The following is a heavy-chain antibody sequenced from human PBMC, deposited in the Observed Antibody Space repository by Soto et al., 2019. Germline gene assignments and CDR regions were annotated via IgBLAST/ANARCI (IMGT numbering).Heavy chain of an antibody. Sequence: EVQLVECGGGLVQPGGSLRLSCAASGFTVSSSYLGWVRQAPGKGLEWVSAIYSGGNTYYADSVKGRFTISRDNSKDTLYLQMNSLRADDTAIYYCARQVGFYWYFDLWGRGTLVTVSS. CDR3: ARQVGFYWYFDL. V-gene: IGHV3-66*04. D-gene: IGHD1-26*01. CDR1: GFTVSSSY. CDR2: IYSGGNT. J-gene: IGHJ2*01.